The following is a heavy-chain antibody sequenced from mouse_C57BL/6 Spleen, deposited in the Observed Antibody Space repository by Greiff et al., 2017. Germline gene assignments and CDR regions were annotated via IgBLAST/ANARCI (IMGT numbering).Heavy chain of an antibody. CDR2: INPSTGGT. D-gene: IGHD1-1*01. J-gene: IGHJ1*03. Sequence: VQLQQSGPELVKPGASVKISCKASGYSFTGYYMNWVKQSPEKSLEWIGEINPSTGGTTYNQKFKAKATLTVDKSSSTAYMQLKSLTSEDSAVYYCARDQYYGSSYWYFDVWGTGTTVTVSS. CDR1: GYSFTGYY. CDR3: ARDQYYGSSYWYFDV. V-gene: IGHV1-42*01.